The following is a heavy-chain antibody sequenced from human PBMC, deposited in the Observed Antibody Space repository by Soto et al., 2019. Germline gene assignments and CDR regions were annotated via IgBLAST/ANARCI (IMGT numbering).Heavy chain of an antibody. CDR3: AREGGWYVDY. V-gene: IGHV1-3*01. D-gene: IGHD6-19*01. J-gene: IGHJ4*02. CDR1: GFTFSGYT. Sequence: EASVKVSCKASGFTFSGYTIHWVRQAPGQRLEWMGWIKADNTNTKYPQKFQGRVTITRDTSASTVYMELSSLRSEDTAVYYCAREGGWYVDYWGQGTLVTVSS. CDR2: IKADNTNT.